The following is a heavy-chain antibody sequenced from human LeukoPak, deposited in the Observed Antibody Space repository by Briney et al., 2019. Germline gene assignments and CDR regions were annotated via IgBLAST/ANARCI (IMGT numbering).Heavy chain of an antibody. V-gene: IGHV1-2*02. D-gene: IGHD2-15*01. J-gene: IGHJ4*02. CDR3: ARLGYCSGGSCQKGDY. Sequence: ASVKVSCKASGYTFTGYYMHWVRQAPGQGLEWMGWINPNSGGTNNAQKFQGRVTMTRDTSISTAYMELSRLRSDDTAVYYCARLGYCSGGSCQKGDYWGQGTLVTVSS. CDR2: INPNSGGT. CDR1: GYTFTGYY.